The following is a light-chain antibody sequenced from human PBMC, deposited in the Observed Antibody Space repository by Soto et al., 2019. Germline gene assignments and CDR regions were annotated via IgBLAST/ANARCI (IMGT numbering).Light chain of an antibody. CDR3: QQRSNRWT. J-gene: IGKJ1*01. CDR2: DAS. Sequence: EIVLTQSPATLSLSPGERATLSCRASQSVSSYLAGYQQKPGQAPRLLIYDASNRATGIPARFSGSGSGRDFHLTISSLEPEDFAVDYCQQRSNRWTFGQGTNVEIK. V-gene: IGKV3-11*02. CDR1: QSVSSY.